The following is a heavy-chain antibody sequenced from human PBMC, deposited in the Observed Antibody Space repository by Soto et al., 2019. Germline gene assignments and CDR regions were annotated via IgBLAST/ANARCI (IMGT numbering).Heavy chain of an antibody. D-gene: IGHD3-22*01. J-gene: IGHJ4*02. CDR1: GFTFSSYS. CDR2: ISSSSSYI. Sequence: PGGSLRLSCAASGFTFSSYSMNWVRQAPGKGLEWVSSISSSSSYIYYADSVKGRFTISRDNAKNSLYLQINSLRAEDTAVYYCAREGYYDSSGYAYWGQGTLVTVSS. V-gene: IGHV3-21*01. CDR3: AREGYYDSSGYAY.